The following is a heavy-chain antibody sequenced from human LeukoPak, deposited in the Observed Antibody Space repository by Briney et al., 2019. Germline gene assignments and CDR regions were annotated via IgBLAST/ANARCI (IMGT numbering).Heavy chain of an antibody. D-gene: IGHD3-9*01. J-gene: IGHJ4*02. V-gene: IGHV3-48*01. CDR2: ISSSSSTI. CDR3: ARDDPYYDILTGYAREDPYYFDY. CDR1: GFTFSSYS. Sequence: GGSLRLSCAASGFTFSSYSMNWVRQAPGKGLEWVSYISSSSSTIYYADSVKGRFTISRDNAKNSLYLQMNSLRAEDTAVYYCARDDPYYDILTGYAREDPYYFDYWGQGTLVTVSS.